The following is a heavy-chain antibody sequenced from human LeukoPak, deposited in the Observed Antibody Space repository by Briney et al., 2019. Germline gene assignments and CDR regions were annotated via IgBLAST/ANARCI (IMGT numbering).Heavy chain of an antibody. CDR3: ARTWGSGWYYYYCMDV. J-gene: IGHJ6*02. CDR2: YIPIFCTA. D-gene: IGHD6-19*01. CDR1: EGTFSSYP. Sequence: SSVNLSCMASEGTFSSYPISWMRPAPGHWLYCMGGYIPIFCTANYSQKFHDGLTSTSEESTSTAYIQLSILRYEVTAVYYCARTWGSGWYYYYCMDVWGQGTTVTVSS. V-gene: IGHV1-69*13.